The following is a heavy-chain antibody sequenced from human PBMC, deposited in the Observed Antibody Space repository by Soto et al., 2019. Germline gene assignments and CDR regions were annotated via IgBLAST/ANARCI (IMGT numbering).Heavy chain of an antibody. D-gene: IGHD3-10*01. CDR1: GFTLSSYV. J-gene: IGHJ4*02. Sequence: QVQLVESGGGVAQPGRSLPLSCEAPGFTLSSYVIHWVGQTPDKGLEWVAFISRDGSNAYYADSVKGRFTISRDNSKNTLYLEMNSLRAEDTAVYYCARDDEGGSDCDLGYWGQGTLVTVSS. CDR3: ARDDEGGSDCDLGY. V-gene: IGHV3-30-3*01. CDR2: ISRDGSNA.